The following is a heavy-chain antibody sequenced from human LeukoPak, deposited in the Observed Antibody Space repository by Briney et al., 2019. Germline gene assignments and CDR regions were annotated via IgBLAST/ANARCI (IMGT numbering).Heavy chain of an antibody. J-gene: IGHJ5*02. Sequence: SVKVPCKASGGIFSSYAISWVRQAPGQGLEWMGRIIPILGIANYAQKFQGRVTITADKSTSTAYMELSSLRSEDTAVYYCARDWGGYCGGDCYSGGWFDPWGQGTLVTVSS. CDR2: IIPILGIA. D-gene: IGHD2-21*02. CDR1: GGIFSSYA. CDR3: ARDWGGYCGGDCYSGGWFDP. V-gene: IGHV1-69*04.